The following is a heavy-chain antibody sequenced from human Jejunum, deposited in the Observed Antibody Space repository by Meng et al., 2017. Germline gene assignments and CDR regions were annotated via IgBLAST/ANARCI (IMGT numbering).Heavy chain of an antibody. CDR2: ISVGGSII. CDR1: GFRFSDDN. D-gene: IGHD1-26*01. V-gene: IGHV3-11*01. Sequence: QVQLVESGGDLVKPGGSLRLSCVASGFRFSDDNMAWIRQAPGKGLEWISYISVGGSIIYYADSVKGRFTISRDDAKNSVYLQMNSLRAEDTAVYYCARDGRHRRFDSWGQGTLVTVSS. J-gene: IGHJ5*01. CDR3: ARDGRHRRFDS.